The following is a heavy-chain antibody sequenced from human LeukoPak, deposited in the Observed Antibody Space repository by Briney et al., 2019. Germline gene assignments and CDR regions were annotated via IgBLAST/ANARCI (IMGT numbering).Heavy chain of an antibody. V-gene: IGHV3-23*01. J-gene: IGHJ3*02. CDR2: ISGLGGNT. Sequence: QSGGPLRLSCAASGFTFNNYAMNWVRQAPGKGLEWVSGISGLGGNTFYADSVKGRFTTSRDNSRNTLSLQMSSLRAEDAAVYYCAKSFDTSGRRAFDIWGQGTMVTVSS. CDR1: GFTFNNYA. D-gene: IGHD3-22*01. CDR3: AKSFDTSGRRAFDI.